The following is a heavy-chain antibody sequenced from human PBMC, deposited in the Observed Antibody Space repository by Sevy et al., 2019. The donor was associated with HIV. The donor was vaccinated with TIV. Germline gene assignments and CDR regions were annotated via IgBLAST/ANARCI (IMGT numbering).Heavy chain of an antibody. CDR2: ISYSGNT. CDR1: GDSISSSSYY. Sequence: SETLSLTCIVSGDSISSSSYYWGWIRQPPGKGLEWIASISYSGNTYYNPSLKSRTTMSIATSKNQFFLTLNSVTAPDAAVYYCARSNPYSDFCSGYMTSGYFDFWGPGTLVTVSS. J-gene: IGHJ4*02. D-gene: IGHD3-3*01. V-gene: IGHV4-39*01. CDR3: ARSNPYSDFCSGYMTSGYFDF.